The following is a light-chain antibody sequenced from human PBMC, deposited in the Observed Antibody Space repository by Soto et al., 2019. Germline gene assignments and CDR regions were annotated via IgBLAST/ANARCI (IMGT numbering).Light chain of an antibody. Sequence: EIVLTQSPGTLSLSPGERATLSCSASQSVSSSYLAWYQQKPGQAPRLLIYGASSRATGIPARFSGSGSGTDFTLTISRLEPEDFAVYYCQEYGSSRTFGQGNKVEIK. CDR2: GAS. CDR1: QSVSSSY. J-gene: IGKJ1*01. CDR3: QEYGSSRT. V-gene: IGKV3-20*01.